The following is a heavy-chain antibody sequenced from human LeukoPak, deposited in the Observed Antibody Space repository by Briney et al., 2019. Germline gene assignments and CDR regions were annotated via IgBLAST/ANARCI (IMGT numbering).Heavy chain of an antibody. CDR3: AKEGTAMVPTDY. Sequence: GGSLRLSCAASGFTFSSYAMHWVRQAPGKGLEWEAVISYDGSNKYYADSVKGRFTISRDNSKNTLYLQMNSLRAEDTAVYYCAKEGTAMVPTDYWGQGTLVTVSS. D-gene: IGHD5-18*01. V-gene: IGHV3-30-3*01. CDR1: GFTFSSYA. J-gene: IGHJ4*02. CDR2: ISYDGSNK.